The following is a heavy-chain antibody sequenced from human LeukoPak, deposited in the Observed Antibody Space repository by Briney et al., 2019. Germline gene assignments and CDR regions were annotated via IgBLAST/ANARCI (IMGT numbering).Heavy chain of an antibody. J-gene: IGHJ4*02. Sequence: GGSLINTCAASGFNFINAWMSWVRQAPGKGLEWVGRIKSKAYGGTTDYAAPEKDRFTISRDDSKGTLFLQIKSLKTEDTAVYYCATSGNHWDVFDYWGQGALVTVSS. CDR2: IKSKAYGGTT. V-gene: IGHV3-15*01. CDR1: GFNFINAW. D-gene: IGHD1-14*01. CDR3: ATSGNHWDVFDY.